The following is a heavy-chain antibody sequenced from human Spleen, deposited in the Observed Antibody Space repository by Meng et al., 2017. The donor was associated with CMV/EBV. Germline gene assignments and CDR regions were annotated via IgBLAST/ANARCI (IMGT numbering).Heavy chain of an antibody. J-gene: IGHJ4*02. D-gene: IGHD6-19*01. CDR2: INHSGST. CDR1: GGSFSPYY. Sequence: ETLSLPCAVSGGSFSPYYWSWIRQPPGRGLEWIGEINHSGSTNYHPSLKSRVTISVDTSKNQFSLKLRSLTAVDTAVYYCARPVDDHWGQGTLVTVSS. V-gene: IGHV4-34*01. CDR3: ARPVDDH.